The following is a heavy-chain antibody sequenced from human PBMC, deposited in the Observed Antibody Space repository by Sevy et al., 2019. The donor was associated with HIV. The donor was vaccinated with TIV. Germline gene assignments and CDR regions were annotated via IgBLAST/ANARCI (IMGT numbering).Heavy chain of an antibody. CDR1: GFSFDSYG. CDR2: ISGSGTRT. D-gene: IGHD3-22*01. V-gene: IGHV3-23*01. Sequence: GGSLRLSCAVSGFSFDSYGMTWVRQAPGKGLEWVSGISGSGTRTYYADSVKGRFSMSRDNSKNRLYLQMNSLRSEDTAIYYCAKGGGGHYDPDEIGYYFYYYNMDVWGKGTTVTVSS. CDR3: AKGGGGHYDPDEIGYYFYYYNMDV. J-gene: IGHJ6*03.